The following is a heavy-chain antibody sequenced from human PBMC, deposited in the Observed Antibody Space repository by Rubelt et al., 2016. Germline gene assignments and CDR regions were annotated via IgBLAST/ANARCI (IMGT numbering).Heavy chain of an antibody. CDR1: GHTLTQLS. J-gene: IGHJ5*02. D-gene: IGHD4-11*01. CDR3: AAGLQYNWFDP. Sequence: QFQLGQSGAEVKRPGASVKVSCKVSGHTLTQLSMHWVRQAPGKGLEWMGGLDPEEGKTIYAGKFQGGVTWTKDTSTDTAYMELRSLRSEDTAVYFCAAGLQYNWFDPWGQGTLVTVSS. V-gene: IGHV1-24*01. CDR2: LDPEEGKT.